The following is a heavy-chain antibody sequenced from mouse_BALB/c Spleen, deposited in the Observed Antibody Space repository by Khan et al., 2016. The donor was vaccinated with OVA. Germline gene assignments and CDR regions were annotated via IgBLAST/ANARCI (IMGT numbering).Heavy chain of an antibody. CDR2: IDSENGDT. D-gene: IGHD2-10*02. CDR3: ARAVYADWFAY. J-gene: IGHJ3*01. V-gene: IGHV14-1*02. Sequence: VQLKQSGAELVRPGALVKLSCKASGFNIKDYYLHWVKQRPEQGLEWIGWIDSENGDTVYDPKFQGMAIITADTSSNTAYLHLSSLTSEDTAVYYCARAVYADWFAYWGQGALVTVSS. CDR1: GFNIKDYY.